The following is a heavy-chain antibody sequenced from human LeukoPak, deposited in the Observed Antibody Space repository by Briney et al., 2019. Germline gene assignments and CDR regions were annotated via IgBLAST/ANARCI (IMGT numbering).Heavy chain of an antibody. CDR1: GFTFSSYA. J-gene: IGHJ6*03. D-gene: IGHD6-6*01. Sequence: PGGSLRLSCAASGFTFSSYAMSWVRQAPGKGLEWVANIKQDGSEKYYVDSVKGRFTISRDNAKNSLYLQMNSLRAEDTAVYYCARDIRYSSSSGGSYYYYYYMDVWGKGTTVTVSS. CDR2: IKQDGSEK. V-gene: IGHV3-7*01. CDR3: ARDIRYSSSSGGSYYYYYYMDV.